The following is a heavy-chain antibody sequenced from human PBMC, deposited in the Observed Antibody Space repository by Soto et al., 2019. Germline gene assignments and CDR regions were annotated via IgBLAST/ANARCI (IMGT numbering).Heavy chain of an antibody. CDR3: ARGSGIAVIPGELEDVHYDY. CDR1: GQSFSGHT. J-gene: IGHJ4*02. Sequence: QVQLQQWGGGLLKPSETLSLTCAVYGQSFSGHTWSWIRQSPGKGLEWIGEISQSGSTYYNPSLKTRVTISADTSKNQFSLTLNSVTAADTGVFYCARGSGIAVIPGELEDVHYDYWGQGTLVSVSS. D-gene: IGHD2-2*01. V-gene: IGHV4-34*01. CDR2: ISQSGST.